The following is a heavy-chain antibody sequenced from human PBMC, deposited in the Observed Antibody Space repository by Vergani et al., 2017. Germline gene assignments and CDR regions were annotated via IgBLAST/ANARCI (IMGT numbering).Heavy chain of an antibody. CDR2: IYYSGST. CDR1: GGSISSSSYY. Sequence: QVQLQESGPGLVKPSETLSLSCTVSGGSISSSSYYWGWIRQPPGKGLEWIGSIYYSGSTYYNPSLKSRVTISVDTSKNQFSLKLSSVTAADTAVYYCARPNYYDSSGRAFDIWGQGTMVTVSS. D-gene: IGHD3-22*01. J-gene: IGHJ3*02. V-gene: IGHV4-39*01. CDR3: ARPNYYDSSGRAFDI.